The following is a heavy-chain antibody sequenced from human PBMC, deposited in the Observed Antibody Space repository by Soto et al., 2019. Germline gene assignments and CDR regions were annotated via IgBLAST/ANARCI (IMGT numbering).Heavy chain of an antibody. CDR3: ARQIQQDYYYYYYMDV. Sequence: ASVKVSCKASGYTFTSYGINWVRQATGQGLEWMGWMNPNSGNTGYAQKFQGRVTMTRNTSISTAYMELSSLRSEDTAVYYCARQIQQDYYYYYYMDVWGKGTTVTVSS. D-gene: IGHD5-18*01. CDR2: MNPNSGNT. V-gene: IGHV1-8*01. CDR1: GYTFTSYG. J-gene: IGHJ6*03.